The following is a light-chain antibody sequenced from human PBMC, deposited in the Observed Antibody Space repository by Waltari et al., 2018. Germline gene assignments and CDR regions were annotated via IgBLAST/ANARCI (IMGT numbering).Light chain of an antibody. CDR1: QNVLYSSNTKNY. CDR2: WAA. CDR3: QQYYSTPLT. V-gene: IGKV4-1*01. Sequence: DIVMTQSPDSLAVSLGERATVNCKSSQNVLYSSNTKNYLAWNQQKPGQAPKLLIYWAATRDSGVPDRFSGSGSGTDFTLTISSLQAADVAVYYCQQYYSTPLTFGGGTKVEIK. J-gene: IGKJ4*01.